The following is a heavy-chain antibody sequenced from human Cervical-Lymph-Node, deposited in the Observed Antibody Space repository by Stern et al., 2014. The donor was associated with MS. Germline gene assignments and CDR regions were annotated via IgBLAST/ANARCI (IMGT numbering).Heavy chain of an antibody. J-gene: IGHJ5*02. CDR1: GYTFTTYT. D-gene: IGHD6-13*01. CDR2: INAANGNT. V-gene: IGHV1-3*01. CDR3: AREGRYSNSWPFDP. Sequence: QVQLVQSGAEVKKPGASVTVSCKASGYTFTTYTIHWVRQAPGQRLEWMGWINAANGNTRYSQKFQGRLTITRDTSASTVYMDLTSLTSADTAVYFCAREGRYSNSWPFDPWGQGTLVTVSS.